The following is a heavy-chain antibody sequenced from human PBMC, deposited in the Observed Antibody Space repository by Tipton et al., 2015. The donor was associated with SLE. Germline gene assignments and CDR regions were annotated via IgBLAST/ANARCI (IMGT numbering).Heavy chain of an antibody. D-gene: IGHD3-22*01. V-gene: IGHV3-13*01. J-gene: IGHJ6*03. CDR2: IGTAGDT. CDR3: ARDGGGNYDSSGYYYMDV. Sequence: SGFTFSSYDMHWVRQATGKGLEWVSAIGTAGDTYYPGSVKGRFTISRENAKNSLYLQMNSLRAGDTAVYYCARDGGGNYDSSGYYYMDVWGKGTTVTVSS. CDR1: GFTFSSYD.